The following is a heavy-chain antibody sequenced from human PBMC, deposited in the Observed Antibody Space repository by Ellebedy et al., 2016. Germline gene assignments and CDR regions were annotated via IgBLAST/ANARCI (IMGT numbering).Heavy chain of an antibody. Sequence: ASVKVSXXASGGTFSSYAINWVRQATGQGLEWMGRMNPYSGYTGYAQKFQGRITMTRNTSTTTAYMALSSLTSEDTAVYYCARGGSPWGVWGQGTTVTVSS. CDR3: ARGGSPWGV. V-gene: IGHV1-8*02. CDR1: GGTFSSYA. CDR2: MNPYSGYT. J-gene: IGHJ6*02. D-gene: IGHD7-27*01.